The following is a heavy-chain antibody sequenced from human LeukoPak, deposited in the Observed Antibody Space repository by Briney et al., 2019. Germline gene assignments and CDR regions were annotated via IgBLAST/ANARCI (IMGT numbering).Heavy chain of an antibody. J-gene: IGHJ5*02. V-gene: IGHV4-61*02. CDR2: IYTSGST. D-gene: IGHD1-1*01. Sequence: SETLSLTCTVSGGSISSGSYYWSWIRQPAGKGLEWIGRIYTSGSTDYNASLKSRVTISVDTSKNHFSLKLSSVTAADTAVYYCARPVPSRLGWFDPWGQGTLVTVSS. CDR1: GGSISSGSYY. CDR3: ARPVPSRLGWFDP.